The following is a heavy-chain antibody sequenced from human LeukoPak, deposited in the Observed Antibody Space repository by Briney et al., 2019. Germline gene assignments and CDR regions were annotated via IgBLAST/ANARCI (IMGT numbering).Heavy chain of an antibody. CDR1: GYTFTGYY. CDR3: ARGRRIQYDHVWGSYRYDY. J-gene: IGHJ4*02. Sequence: ASVKVSCKASGYTFTGYYMHWGRQAPGQGLEWMGWINPNSGGTNYAQKFQGRVTMTRDTSISTAYMELSRLRSDDTAVYYCARGRRIQYDHVWGSYRYDYWGQGTLVTVSS. CDR2: INPNSGGT. D-gene: IGHD3-16*02. V-gene: IGHV1-2*02.